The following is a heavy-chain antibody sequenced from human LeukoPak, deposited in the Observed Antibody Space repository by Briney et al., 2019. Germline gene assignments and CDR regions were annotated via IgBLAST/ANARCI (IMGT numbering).Heavy chain of an antibody. CDR3: AKGRGYSGYDAFDY. V-gene: IGHV3-9*01. Sequence: GGSLRLSCAASGFTFSSYAMSWVRQAPGKGLEGVSGISWNSGSIVYADSVKGRFTISRDNAKNSLYLQMNSLRAEDTALYYCAKGRGYSGYDAFDYWGQGTLVTVSS. J-gene: IGHJ4*02. CDR2: ISWNSGSI. D-gene: IGHD5-12*01. CDR1: GFTFSSYA.